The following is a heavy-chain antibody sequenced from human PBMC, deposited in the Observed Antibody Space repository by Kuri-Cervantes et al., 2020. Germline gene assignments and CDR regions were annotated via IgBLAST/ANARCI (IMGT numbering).Heavy chain of an antibody. J-gene: IGHJ6*02. CDR2: IPYDGSNK. V-gene: IGHV3-30*03. CDR1: GFTFSSFG. CDR3: ARVHGYYESSGYYEPSENKYYYYYGMDV. D-gene: IGHD3-22*01. Sequence: GESLKTSCAASGFTFSSFGMHWVRQAPGKGLEWVAVIPYDGSNKYYADSVKGRFTISRDNSNNTRYLQVNSLRAEDTAVYYCARVHGYYESSGYYEPSENKYYYYYGMDVWGQGTTVTVSS.